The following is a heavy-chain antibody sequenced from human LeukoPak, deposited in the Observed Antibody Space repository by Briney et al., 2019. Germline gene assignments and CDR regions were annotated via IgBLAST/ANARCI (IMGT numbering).Heavy chain of an antibody. D-gene: IGHD1-26*01. V-gene: IGHV3-30*09. CDR1: GVTFSRYA. Sequence: GTSLRLSCAASGVTFSRYAMHWVRQAPGKELEWVAVISYDGINEYYADSVKGRFAISRDNAKNTLYLQMNSLRAEDTAVYYCVRDLGGRSGHWGQGTLVTVSS. CDR2: ISYDGINE. J-gene: IGHJ4*02. CDR3: VRDLGGRSGH.